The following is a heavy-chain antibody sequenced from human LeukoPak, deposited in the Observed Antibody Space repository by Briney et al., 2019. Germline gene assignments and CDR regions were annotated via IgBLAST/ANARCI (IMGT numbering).Heavy chain of an antibody. D-gene: IGHD1-26*01. Sequence: SETLSLTCTVSGDSISTYFWSWIRQPPGKGLELIGYAHSSGSTNYNPSLKSRVTISADASKNQFSLNLRSVTAADTAVYYCARDSHSIDIATPGGFDPWGQGTLVAVSS. CDR2: AHSSGST. J-gene: IGHJ5*02. CDR1: GDSISTYF. CDR3: ARDSHSIDIATPGGFDP. V-gene: IGHV4-59*01.